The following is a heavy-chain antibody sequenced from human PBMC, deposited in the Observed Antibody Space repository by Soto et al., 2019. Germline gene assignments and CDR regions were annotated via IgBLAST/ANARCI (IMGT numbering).Heavy chain of an antibody. CDR1: GGSIGSSDYY. CDR3: VGGYPWVGFDY. CDR2: IYDSGST. Sequence: QLQLQESGPGLVKPSETLSLTCTVSGGSIGSSDYYWGWIRQPPGKGLEWIGNIYDSGSTSYNPPLMSRVTISVDMSNNLVSLKVSSLTAADTAMYICVGGYPWVGFDYWGQGTLVSVSS. J-gene: IGHJ4*02. D-gene: IGHD2-15*01. V-gene: IGHV4-39*01.